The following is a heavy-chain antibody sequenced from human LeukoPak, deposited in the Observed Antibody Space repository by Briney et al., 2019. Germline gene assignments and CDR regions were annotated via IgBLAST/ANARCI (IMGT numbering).Heavy chain of an antibody. D-gene: IGHD2-15*01. CDR3: TTRRQDGW. Sequence: GGSLRLSCVGSGFTFSDAWMSWVRQAPGKGLEWVGRIKSKSDGGTIDYAAPVKGRFTISRDDSRNTLYLQMNSLKTEDTAVYYCTTRRQDGWWGQGTLVSVS. J-gene: IGHJ4*02. V-gene: IGHV3-15*01. CDR2: IKSKSDGGTI. CDR1: GFTFSDAW.